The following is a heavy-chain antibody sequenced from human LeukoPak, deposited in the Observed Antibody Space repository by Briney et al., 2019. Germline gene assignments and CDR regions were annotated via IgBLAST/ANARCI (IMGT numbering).Heavy chain of an antibody. V-gene: IGHV1-2*02. Sequence: ASVKVSCKASGYTFTGHYMHWVRQAPGQGLEWMGWINPNSGGTNYAQKFQGRVTMTRDTSISTAYMELSGLRSDDAAVYYCARVRVGATQSGAFDIWGQGTLVTVSS. CDR2: INPNSGGT. CDR1: GYTFTGHY. D-gene: IGHD1-26*01. J-gene: IGHJ3*02. CDR3: ARVRVGATQSGAFDI.